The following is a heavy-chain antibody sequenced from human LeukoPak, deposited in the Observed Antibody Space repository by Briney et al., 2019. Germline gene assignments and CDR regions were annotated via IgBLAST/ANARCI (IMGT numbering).Heavy chain of an antibody. CDR3: AMCSSSWSRWNAFDI. CDR1: GYTFTTYW. CDR2: IYPGDSGA. V-gene: IGHV5-51*01. Sequence: GESLKISCQGSGYTFTTYWIAWVRQKPGKGLEWMGSIYPGDSGARYSPSLQGQVTISADTSINTAHLQWSSLKASDTAMYYCAMCSSSWSRWNAFDIWGQGTMVTGSS. D-gene: IGHD6-13*01. J-gene: IGHJ3*02.